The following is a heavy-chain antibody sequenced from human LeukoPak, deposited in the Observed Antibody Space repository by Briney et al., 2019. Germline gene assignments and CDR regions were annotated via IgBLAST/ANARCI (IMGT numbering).Heavy chain of an antibody. V-gene: IGHV3-23*01. CDR3: VKGYCSGGSCWDYFDY. CDR2: ISDSGGST. D-gene: IGHD2-15*01. J-gene: IGHJ4*02. Sequence: PGGSLRLSCAASGITFSSYAMSWVRQAPGKGLEWVSGISDSGGSTYYADSVKGRFTISRDNSKNTLYLQVNSLRAEDTAVYYSVKGYCSGGSCWDYFDYWGQGTLVTVSS. CDR1: GITFSSYA.